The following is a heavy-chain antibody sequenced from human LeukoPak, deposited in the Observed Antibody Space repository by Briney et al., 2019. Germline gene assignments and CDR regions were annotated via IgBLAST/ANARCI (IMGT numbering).Heavy chain of an antibody. J-gene: IGHJ3*02. Sequence: SETLSLTFTVSGGSISSYYWSWIRQPPGKGLEWIGEINHSGSTNYNPSLKSRVTISVDTSKNQFSLKLSSVTAADTAVYYCARGDDGAFDIWGQGTMVTVSS. CDR1: GGSISSYY. CDR3: ARGDDGAFDI. CDR2: INHSGST. V-gene: IGHV4-34*01.